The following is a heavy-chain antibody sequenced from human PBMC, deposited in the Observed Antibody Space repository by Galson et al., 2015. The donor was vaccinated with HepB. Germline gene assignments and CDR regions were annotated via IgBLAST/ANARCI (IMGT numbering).Heavy chain of an antibody. D-gene: IGHD6-13*01. V-gene: IGHV6-1*01. CDR2: TFYRTKRYL. Sequence: CAISGDSGSNKSAIWNWIRQSPTSGVEGLGRTFYRTKRYLHYAESVRGRITINPDTSKNQFYLQLNSVTPEDTAMYYCARLDPGGDSWLLKYFDYWGQGTLVTVSP. J-gene: IGHJ4*02. CDR1: GDSGSNKSAI. CDR3: ARLDPGGDSWLLKYFDY.